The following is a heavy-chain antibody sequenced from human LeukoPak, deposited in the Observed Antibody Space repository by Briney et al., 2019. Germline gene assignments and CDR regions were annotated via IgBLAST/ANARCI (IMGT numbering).Heavy chain of an antibody. CDR2: ISSSGSNI. J-gene: IGHJ4*02. V-gene: IGHV3-11*01. CDR1: GFTFSDYY. D-gene: IGHD6-19*01. CDR3: ARAPPYSSGWYSF. Sequence: GGSLRLSCAASGFTFSDYYMSWIRQAPGKGLEWVSYISSSGSNIYYADSVKGRVTISRDNAKNSLYLQMNSQRAEDTAVYYCARAPPYSSGWYSFWGQGTLVTVSS.